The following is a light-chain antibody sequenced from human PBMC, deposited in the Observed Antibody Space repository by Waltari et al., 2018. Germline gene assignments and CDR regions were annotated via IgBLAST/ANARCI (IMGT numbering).Light chain of an antibody. CDR3: QHYVTLPVT. J-gene: IGKJ1*01. Sequence: SCRSSQSVGRSLAWYQQKRGQAPRLLIYGASSRATGIADRFSGSGSGTDFSLTISRLEPEDFAVYYCQHYVTLPVTFGQGTKVEIK. CDR1: QSVGRS. CDR2: GAS. V-gene: IGKV3-20*01.